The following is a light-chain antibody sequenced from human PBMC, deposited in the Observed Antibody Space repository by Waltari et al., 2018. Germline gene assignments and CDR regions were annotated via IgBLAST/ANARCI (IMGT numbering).Light chain of an antibody. Sequence: EIQMTQSPSSLSASIGDRVTITCRASQNIGSNLNWYQQKPGKAPTLLIYAASSLQSGVPSRFRGSGSGREFTLTISSLKPEDFASYYCQQSYRSPRTFGQGSKLEI. CDR2: AAS. CDR1: QNIGSN. V-gene: IGKV1-39*01. CDR3: QQSYRSPRT. J-gene: IGKJ2*01.